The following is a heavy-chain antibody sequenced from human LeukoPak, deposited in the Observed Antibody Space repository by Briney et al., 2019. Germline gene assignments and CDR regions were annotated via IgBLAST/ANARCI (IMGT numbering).Heavy chain of an antibody. CDR1: GFTFSSYA. D-gene: IGHD4-4*01. V-gene: IGHV3-23*01. CDR2: ISGSGTTT. Sequence: GGSLRLPCAASGFTFSSYAMTWVRQAPGKGLEWVSLISGSGTTTYCADSAKGRFTASRDNSKSTMYLQMNSLRAEDTAVYYCTKEGEIYSKSYYFDYWGPGTLVTVSS. J-gene: IGHJ4*02. CDR3: TKEGEIYSKSYYFDY.